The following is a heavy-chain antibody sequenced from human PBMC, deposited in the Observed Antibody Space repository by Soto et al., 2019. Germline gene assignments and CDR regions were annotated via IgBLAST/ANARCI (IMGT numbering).Heavy chain of an antibody. CDR1: GDTFSRST. D-gene: IGHD3-10*01. CDR2: IIPMLGMS. Sequence: QVQLVQSGAEVTKPGSSVTVSCTASGDTFSRSTLSWVRQAPGQRLEWMGRIIPMLGMSNRALKFQGRLTISADKSTKKAYMLLNSWSSDDTAVDYCATRYGGGSARFDSWGQGTLVTVSS. CDR3: ATRYGGGSARFDS. V-gene: IGHV1-69*02. J-gene: IGHJ4*02.